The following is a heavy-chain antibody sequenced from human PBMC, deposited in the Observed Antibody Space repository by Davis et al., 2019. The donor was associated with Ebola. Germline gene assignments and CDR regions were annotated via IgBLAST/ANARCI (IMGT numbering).Heavy chain of an antibody. CDR3: ARAQFPTTSDH. J-gene: IGHJ4*02. V-gene: IGHV1-18*04. CDR2: INPHNGNT. D-gene: IGHD1-1*01. CDR1: GYTFTNYG. Sequence: ASVKVSCKASGYTFTNYGITWLRQAPGQGPEWMGWINPHNGNTNYAQNVQGRVTMTTDTSTSTAYMEVGSLRSDDTAVYYCARAQFPTTSDHWGQGTLVTVSS.